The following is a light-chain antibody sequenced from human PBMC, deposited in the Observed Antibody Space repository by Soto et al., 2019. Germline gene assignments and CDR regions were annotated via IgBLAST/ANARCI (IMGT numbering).Light chain of an antibody. J-gene: IGLJ2*01. CDR3: QSFDTNLNAVV. CDR1: GSNIGAGYD. Sequence: QSVLTQPPSVSGAPGQSVTISCTGSGSNIGAGYDVHWYQQLPGVAPKLLIFDTTNRPSGVPGRFSGSKSGASASLAITGLLPKDEADFFCQSFDTNLNAVVFGGGTQLTVL. CDR2: DTT. V-gene: IGLV1-40*01.